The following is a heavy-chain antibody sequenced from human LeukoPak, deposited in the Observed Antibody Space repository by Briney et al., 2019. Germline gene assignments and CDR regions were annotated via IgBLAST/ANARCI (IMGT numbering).Heavy chain of an antibody. CDR2: INPSGGST. V-gene: IGHV1-46*01. D-gene: IGHD1-26*01. CDR1: GYTFTSYG. J-gene: IGHJ4*02. CDR3: ARDSGEWELPMYYFDY. Sequence: ASVKVSCKASGYTFTSYGISWVRQAPGQGLEWMGIINPSGGSTSYAQKFQGRVTMTRDMSTSTVYMELSSVRSEDTAVYYCARDSGEWELPMYYFDYWGQGTLVTVSS.